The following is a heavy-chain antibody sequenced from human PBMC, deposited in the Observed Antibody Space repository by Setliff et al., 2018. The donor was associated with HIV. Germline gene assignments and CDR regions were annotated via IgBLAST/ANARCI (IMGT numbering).Heavy chain of an antibody. CDR3: GALSLRTNSVYGIISTRFDP. V-gene: IGHV3-7*03. D-gene: IGHD2-8*01. J-gene: IGHJ5*02. CDR2: INDDGNEK. Sequence: SVGSLRLSCAASGFVFNEFWMSWARQAPGKGLEWVANINDDGNEKYYVGSVKGRFTISRDNAKNSLYLQMNSLRGDDTAVYYCGALSLRTNSVYGIISTRFDPWGQGTLVTVSS. CDR1: GFVFNEFW.